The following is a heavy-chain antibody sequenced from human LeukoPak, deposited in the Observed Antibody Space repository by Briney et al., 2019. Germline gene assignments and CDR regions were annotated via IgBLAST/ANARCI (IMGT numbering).Heavy chain of an antibody. V-gene: IGHV1-46*01. CDR3: ARIRDGYNDAYDL. CDR2: INPDGGNT. Sequence: ASVKVSCKASGYTFTNSYIHWVRQAPGQVLEWMGLINPDGGNTNYAQNFQGRVTLTRDTSTSTVYMELSGLRSEDTAIYYCARIRDGYNDAYDLWGQGTVVTVPS. D-gene: IGHD5-24*01. CDR1: GYTFTNSY. J-gene: IGHJ3*01.